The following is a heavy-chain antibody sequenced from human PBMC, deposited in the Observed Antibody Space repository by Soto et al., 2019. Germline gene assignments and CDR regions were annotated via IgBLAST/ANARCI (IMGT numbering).Heavy chain of an antibody. CDR2: INHSGST. CDR3: ARGSSSGWYLGRGYYYYYMDV. D-gene: IGHD6-19*01. V-gene: IGHV4-34*01. Sequence: PSETLSLTCAGYGGSFSGYYWSWICQPPGKGLEWIGEINHSGSTNYNPSLKSRVTISVDTSKNQFSLKLSSVTAADTAVYYCARGSSSGWYLGRGYYYYYMDVWGKGTTVTVSS. J-gene: IGHJ6*03. CDR1: GGSFSGYY.